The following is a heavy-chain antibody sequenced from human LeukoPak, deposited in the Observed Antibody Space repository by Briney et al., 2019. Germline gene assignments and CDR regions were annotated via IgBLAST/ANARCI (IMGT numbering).Heavy chain of an antibody. D-gene: IGHD3-22*01. CDR1: RGSIIGNF. J-gene: IGHJ4*02. Sequence: PSETLSLTCTVSRGSIIGNFWTWIRQPPGKRLEWIGYIYNTVDTNYNPSLKSRVTISVDMSKNQFSLRLTSVTAADTAVYYCARRRYYDSSGYNPTYYFDYWGQGILVTVSS. V-gene: IGHV4-59*01. CDR3: ARRRYYDSSGYNPTYYFDY. CDR2: IYNTVDT.